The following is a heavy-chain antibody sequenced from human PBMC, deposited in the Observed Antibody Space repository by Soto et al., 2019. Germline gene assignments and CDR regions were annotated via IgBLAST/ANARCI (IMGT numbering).Heavy chain of an antibody. CDR2: IKPSGGST. J-gene: IGHJ4*02. Sequence: QVQLVQSGAEVKRPGDSVTVSCKTSGYIFTSYWIHWVRQAPGQGLEWMGLIKPSGGSTTYAQKFQGRVTMTRDTPTSTVYMELRSLKSEDTAVYYCARVEGDSADERDWGQGTLVTVSS. V-gene: IGHV1-46*01. D-gene: IGHD5-12*01. CDR3: ARVEGDSADERD. CDR1: GYIFTSYW.